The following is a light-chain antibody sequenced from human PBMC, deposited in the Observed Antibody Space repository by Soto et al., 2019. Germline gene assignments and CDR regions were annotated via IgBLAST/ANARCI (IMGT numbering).Light chain of an antibody. J-gene: IGKJ5*01. CDR3: QQGYTSAIT. V-gene: IGKV1-5*03. CDR2: KAS. Sequence: DIQMTQSPSTLSASFGDTVTVTCRASQTISSWLAWYQQKPGKAPKLLIYKASTLKSGVPSRFSGSGSGTDFTLTVNSLQPEDFATYYCQQGYTSAITFGQGTRLEI. CDR1: QTISSW.